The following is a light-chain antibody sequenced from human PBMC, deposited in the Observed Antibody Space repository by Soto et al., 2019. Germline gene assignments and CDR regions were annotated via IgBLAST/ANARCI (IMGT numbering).Light chain of an antibody. CDR3: QQSYSTPIT. CDR1: QSISSY. V-gene: IGKV1-39*01. J-gene: IGKJ5*01. Sequence: DIQMTQSPSSLSASVGDRVTITCRASQSISSYLNWYQQKPGKAPKLLIYAASSLQSGVPSRFSGSGSGTDFTLTISSLQHEDFDTYYCQQSYSTPITLGQGTRLEIK. CDR2: AAS.